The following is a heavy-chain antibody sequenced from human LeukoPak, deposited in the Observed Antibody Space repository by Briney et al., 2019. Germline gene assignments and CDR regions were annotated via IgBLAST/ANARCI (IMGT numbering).Heavy chain of an antibody. D-gene: IGHD4-17*01. Sequence: GGSLRLSCAASGLSVSSGYMSWVRQAPGKGLEWVSVIYSDGRTFYAGSVKGRFTISRDSSKNTVYLQMNSLRVEDTAVYYCARGNYGDDSYYFDYWGRGALVTVSS. V-gene: IGHV3-53*01. J-gene: IGHJ4*02. CDR2: IYSDGRT. CDR3: ARGNYGDDSYYFDY. CDR1: GLSVSSGY.